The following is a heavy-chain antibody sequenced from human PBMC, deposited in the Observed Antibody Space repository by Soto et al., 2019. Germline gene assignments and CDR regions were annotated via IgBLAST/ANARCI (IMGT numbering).Heavy chain of an antibody. CDR3: ARGIAVAGTWVGYYYYGMDV. CDR2: INHSGST. J-gene: IGHJ6*02. CDR1: GGSFSGYY. D-gene: IGHD6-19*01. V-gene: IGHV4-34*01. Sequence: SETLSLTCAVYGGSFSGYYWSWIRQPPGKGLEWIGEINHSGSTNYNPSLKSRVTISVDTSKNQFSLKLSSVTAADTAVYYCARGIAVAGTWVGYYYYGMDVWGQGTTVTVSS.